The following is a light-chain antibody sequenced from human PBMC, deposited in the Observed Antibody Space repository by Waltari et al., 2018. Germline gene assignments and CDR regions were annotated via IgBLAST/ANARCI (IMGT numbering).Light chain of an antibody. V-gene: IGLV2-14*03. CDR2: DVS. J-gene: IGLJ2*01. CDR1: SSDVGAYNY. CDR3: SSYISSSTLEL. Sequence: QSALTQPASVSGSPGQSITISCTGTSSDVGAYNYVSWYQQHPGKPPKLMLFDVSNRPSGVSNRFSGCKSGNTAYLTSSGLQAEDEAGYYCSSYISSSTLELFGGGTSLTVL.